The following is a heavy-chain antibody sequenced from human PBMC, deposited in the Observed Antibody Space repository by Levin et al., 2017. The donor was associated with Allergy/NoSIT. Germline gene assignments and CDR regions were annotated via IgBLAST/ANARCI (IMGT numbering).Heavy chain of an antibody. CDR1: GFTFSSEA. V-gene: IGHV3-23*01. D-gene: IGHD4-23*01. CDR2: ISGNGGST. J-gene: IGHJ4*02. CDR3: AKSIRVVTHYCDY. Sequence: GGSLRLSCAASGFTFSSEAMSWVRQAPGKGLEWVSSISGNGGSTNYADSVRGRFTISRDNSKNTLYLQMDSLRADDTAVYFCAKSIRVVTHYCDYWGQGTLVTVSS.